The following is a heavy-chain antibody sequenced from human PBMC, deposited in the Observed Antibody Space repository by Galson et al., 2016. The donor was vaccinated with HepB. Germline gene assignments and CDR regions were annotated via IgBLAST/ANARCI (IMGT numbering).Heavy chain of an antibody. V-gene: IGHV5-10-1*01. D-gene: IGHD1-26*01. CDR2: IDPSDSYT. J-gene: IGHJ6*02. CDR3: ATRGGELLPGDLDV. CDR1: GYSFTSDW. Sequence: QSGAEVKKPGESLRISCKGSGYSFTSDWISWVRQTPGKGLEWMGRIDPSDSYTNYSPSFQGHVTISADKSISTAYLQWSSLKASDTALYYCATRGGELLPGDLDVWGQGTTVTVSS.